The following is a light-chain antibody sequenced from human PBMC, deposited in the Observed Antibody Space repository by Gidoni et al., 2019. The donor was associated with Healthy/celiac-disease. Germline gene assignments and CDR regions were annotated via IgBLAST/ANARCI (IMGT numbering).Light chain of an antibody. J-gene: IGKJ3*01. CDR1: QSVSSY. CDR2: DAS. V-gene: IGKV3-11*01. CDR3: QQRSNWPPLFT. Sequence: EIVLTQSTATLSLSPGERATLSCRASQSVSSYLAWYQQKPGQAPRLLIDDASNRATGIPARFSGSGSGTDFTLTISSLEPEDFAVYYCQQRSNWPPLFTFGPGTKVDIK.